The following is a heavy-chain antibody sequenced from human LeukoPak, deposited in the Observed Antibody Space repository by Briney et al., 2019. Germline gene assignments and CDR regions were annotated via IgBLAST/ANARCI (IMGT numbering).Heavy chain of an antibody. D-gene: IGHD6-13*01. CDR2: IIPIFGTA. V-gene: IGHV1-69*05. CDR3: ARLYSSSWYPEAFDI. CDR1: GGTFSSYA. J-gene: IGHJ3*02. Sequence: SVKVSCKASGGTFSSYAISWVRQAPGQGLEWMGGIIPIFGTANYALKFQGRVTITTDESTSTAYMELSSLRSEDTAVYYCARLYSSSWYPEAFDIWGQGTMVTVSS.